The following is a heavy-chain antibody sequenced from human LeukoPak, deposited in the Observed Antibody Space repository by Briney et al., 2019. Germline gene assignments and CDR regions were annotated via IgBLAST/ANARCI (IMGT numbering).Heavy chain of an antibody. J-gene: IGHJ4*02. V-gene: IGHV4-34*01. D-gene: IGHD3-10*01. CDR3: ARDPPRSGFDY. CDR2: IKHTGTT. Sequence: SETLSLTCAVYGGSFSGYYWSWIRQPPGKGLEWIGEIKHTGTTNYTPSLKSRVTISVDTSKNQFSLRLSSVTAADTAVYYCARDPPRSGFDYWGQGTLVTVSS. CDR1: GGSFSGYY.